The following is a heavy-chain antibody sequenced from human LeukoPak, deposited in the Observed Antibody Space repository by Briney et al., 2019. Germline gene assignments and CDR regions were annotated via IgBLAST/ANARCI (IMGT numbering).Heavy chain of an antibody. CDR1: GGSFNGYY. J-gene: IGHJ5*02. D-gene: IGHD4-17*01. CDR3: ARGTGWFDP. Sequence: PSETLSLTCAVYGGSFNGYYWSWIRQPPGKGLEWIGEINHSGSTNYNPSLKSRVTISVDTSKNQFSLKLSSVTAADTAVYYCARGTGWFDPWGQGTLVTVSS. CDR2: INHSGST. V-gene: IGHV4-34*01.